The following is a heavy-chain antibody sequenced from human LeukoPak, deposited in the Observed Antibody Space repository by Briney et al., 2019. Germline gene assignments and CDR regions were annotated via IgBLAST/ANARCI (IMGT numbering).Heavy chain of an antibody. CDR2: IYYSGST. D-gene: IGHD3-3*01. CDR3: ARQEGDYDFWSGYPTYYFDY. CDR1: GGSISSYY. J-gene: IGHJ4*02. Sequence: NTSETLSLTCTVTGGSISSYYWGWIRQPPGKGLEWIGYIYYSGSTNYNPSLKSRVTISVDTSKNQFSLKLSSVTAADTAVYYCARQEGDYDFWSGYPTYYFDYWGQGTLVTVSS. V-gene: IGHV4-59*08.